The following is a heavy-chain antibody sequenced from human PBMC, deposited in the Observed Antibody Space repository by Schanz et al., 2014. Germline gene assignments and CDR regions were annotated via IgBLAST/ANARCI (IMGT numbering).Heavy chain of an antibody. J-gene: IGHJ6*02. CDR1: GYTFTGYY. V-gene: IGHV1-2*06. CDR2: INPNTGGT. Sequence: QVQLVQSGAEVKKPGASVKVSCQASGYTFTGYYMHWVRQAPGVGPEWMGRINPNTGGTQYAQKFQGRVTMTTAKSISTVYMELSRLRSDDTAVYYCARVRSEDYGGMDVWGQGTTVTVSS. CDR3: ARVRSEDYGGMDV.